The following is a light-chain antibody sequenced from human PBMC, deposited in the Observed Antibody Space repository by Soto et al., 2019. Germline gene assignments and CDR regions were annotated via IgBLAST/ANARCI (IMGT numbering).Light chain of an antibody. CDR2: DVT. CDR3: CSYAGSYTHV. J-gene: IGLJ1*01. CDR1: SSDVGGYNF. Sequence: QSALTQPRSVSGSPGQSVTISCTGTSSDVGGYNFVSWYQQYPGKAPKLIIYDVTKGPSGVPDRFSCSKSGNTASLTISGLQTDDEADYYCCSYAGSYTHVFGTGTKLTVL. V-gene: IGLV2-11*01.